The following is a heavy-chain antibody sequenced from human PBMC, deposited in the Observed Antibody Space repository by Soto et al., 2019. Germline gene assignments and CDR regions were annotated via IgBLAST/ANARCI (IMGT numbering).Heavy chain of an antibody. J-gene: IGHJ4*02. V-gene: IGHV3-53*01. D-gene: IGHD3-3*01. CDR1: GFTVSSRY. Sequence: GGSLRLSCAASGFTVSSRYMGWVRQAPGKGLEWVSVVWRGGTTYHADSVKGRFTVSRDESRNTLYLQMNSLRVGDTAVYYCVTEGLSGGDPERYSGQGSLGTVSS. CDR2: VWRGGTT. CDR3: VTEGLSGGDPERY.